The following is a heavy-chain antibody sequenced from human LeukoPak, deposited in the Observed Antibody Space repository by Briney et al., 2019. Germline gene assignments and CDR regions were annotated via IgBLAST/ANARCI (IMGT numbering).Heavy chain of an antibody. Sequence: GRSLRLSCAASGFTFTNHGLHWVRQAPGKGLEWVTFISYGGSKQYYADSVKGRFTISRDNSKNTMFLQMNSLRAEDTAVYYCARDLEGITGTIGYYYGLDVWDRGTTVTVSS. J-gene: IGHJ6*01. V-gene: IGHV3-30*03. CDR3: ARDLEGITGTIGYYYGLDV. CDR2: ISYGGSKQ. CDR1: GFTFTNHG. D-gene: IGHD1-20*01.